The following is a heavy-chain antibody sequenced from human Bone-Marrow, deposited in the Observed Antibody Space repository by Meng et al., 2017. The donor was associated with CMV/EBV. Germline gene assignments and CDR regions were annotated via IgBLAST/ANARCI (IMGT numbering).Heavy chain of an antibody. CDR3: ARERDGYPNDY. CDR2: MNPNSGNT. J-gene: IGHJ4*02. Sequence: ASVKVSCKASGYTFTSYDVNWVRQATGQGLEWMGWMNPNSGNTGYAQKFQGRVTMTRNTSISTAYMELSSLRSEDTAVYYCARERDGYPNDYWGQGTLVPVSS. D-gene: IGHD5-24*01. V-gene: IGHV1-8*01. CDR1: GYTFTSYD.